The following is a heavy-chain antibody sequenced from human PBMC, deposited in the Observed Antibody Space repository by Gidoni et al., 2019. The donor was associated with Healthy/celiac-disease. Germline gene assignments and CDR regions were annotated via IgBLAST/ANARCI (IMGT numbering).Heavy chain of an antibody. V-gene: IGHV3-23*01. J-gene: IGHJ5*02. Sequence: EVRLLESGGGLVQPGGSLRPSCAASGFTFSSYAVRWVRQAPGKGLGWVSAISGSGGSTYYADSVKGRFTISRDNSKNTLYLQMNSLRAEDTAVYYCAKEYSSSSSWTEENWFDPWGQGTLVTVSS. D-gene: IGHD6-6*01. CDR1: GFTFSSYA. CDR3: AKEYSSSSSWTEENWFDP. CDR2: ISGSGGST.